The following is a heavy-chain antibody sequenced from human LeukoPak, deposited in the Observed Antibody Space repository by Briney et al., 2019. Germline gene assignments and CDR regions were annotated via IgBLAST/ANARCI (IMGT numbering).Heavy chain of an antibody. V-gene: IGHV1-2*04. Sequence: ASVKVSCKASGYTFTGYYMHWVRQAPGQGLEWMGWINPNSGGTNYAQKIQGWVTMTRDMSISTAYMELSRLRSDDTAVYYCARGKRLPGYCSGGSCYSGLDYWGQGTLVTDSS. D-gene: IGHD2-15*01. J-gene: IGHJ4*02. CDR2: INPNSGGT. CDR1: GYTFTGYY. CDR3: ARGKRLPGYCSGGSCYSGLDY.